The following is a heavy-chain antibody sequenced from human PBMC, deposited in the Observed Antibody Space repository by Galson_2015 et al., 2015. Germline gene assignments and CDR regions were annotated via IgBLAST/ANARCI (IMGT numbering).Heavy chain of an antibody. J-gene: IGHJ6*03. CDR3: ARDGGYCSSTSCYKRSYYYYYMDV. Sequence: ETLSLTCAVSGGPISSRNWWSWVRQPPGKGLEWIGEIYHSGSTNYNPSLKSRVTISVDKSKNQFSLKLSSVTAADTAVYYCARDGGYCSSTSCYKRSYYYYYMDVWGKGTTVTVSS. D-gene: IGHD2-2*02. V-gene: IGHV4-4*02. CDR1: GGPISSRNW. CDR2: IYHSGST.